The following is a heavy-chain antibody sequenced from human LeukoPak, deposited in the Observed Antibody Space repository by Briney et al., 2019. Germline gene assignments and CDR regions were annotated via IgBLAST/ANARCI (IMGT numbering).Heavy chain of an antibody. J-gene: IGHJ4*02. CDR3: AKSCLDTYYDTLTGSDY. CDR1: GFTFSNYG. Sequence: PGRSLRLSCAASGFTFSNYGMHWVRQAPGKGLEWVAIISYDGSNKYYADSVKGRFTISRDNSKNTLYLQMNSLRAEDTAVYYYAKSCLDTYYDTLTGSDYWGQGTLVTVCS. D-gene: IGHD3-9*01. V-gene: IGHV3-30*18. CDR2: ISYDGSNK.